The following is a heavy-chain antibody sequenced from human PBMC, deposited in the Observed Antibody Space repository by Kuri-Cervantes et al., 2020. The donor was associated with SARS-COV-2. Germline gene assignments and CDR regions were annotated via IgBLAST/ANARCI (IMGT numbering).Heavy chain of an antibody. CDR3: ARPQGYCSGGSCPDAFVI. V-gene: IGHV3-30-3*01. CDR2: ISYDGSNK. J-gene: IGHJ3*02. Sequence: GGSLRLSCAASGFTFSSYAMHWVRQAPGKGLEWVAVISYDGSNKYYADSVKGRFTISRDNSKNTLYLQMNSLRAEDTAEYYCARPQGYCSGGSCPDAFVIWGQGTMVTVSS. D-gene: IGHD2-15*01. CDR1: GFTFSSYA.